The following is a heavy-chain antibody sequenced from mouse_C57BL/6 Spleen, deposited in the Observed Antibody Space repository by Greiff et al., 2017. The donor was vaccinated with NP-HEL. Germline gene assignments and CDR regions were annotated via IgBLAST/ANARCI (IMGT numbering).Heavy chain of an antibody. J-gene: IGHJ2*01. V-gene: IGHV1-59*01. CDR2: IDPSDSYT. D-gene: IGHD4-1*01. CDR1: GYTFTSYW. Sequence: QVQLQQSGAELVRPGTSVKLSCKASGYTFTSYWMHWVKQRPGQGLEWIGVIDPSDSYTNYNQKFKGKATLTVDTSSSTAYMQLSSLTSEDSAVYYCAKLGPGWGQGTTLTVSS. CDR3: AKLGPG.